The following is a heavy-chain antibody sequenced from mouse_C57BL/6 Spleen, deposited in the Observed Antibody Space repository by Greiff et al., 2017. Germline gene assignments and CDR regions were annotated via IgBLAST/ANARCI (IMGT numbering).Heavy chain of an antibody. J-gene: IGHJ4*01. CDR2: IYPETGGT. V-gene: IGHV1-15*01. Sequence: QVQLKQSGAELVRPGASVTLSCKASGYTFTDYEMHWVKQTPVHGLEWIGAIYPETGGTAYNQKFKGKALLTADKSSSTAYMELRVLTSEASAVYDCTRYYYGSSYYAIDYWGQGTSVTVSS. CDR3: TRYYYGSSYYAIDY. D-gene: IGHD1-1*01. CDR1: GYTFTDYE.